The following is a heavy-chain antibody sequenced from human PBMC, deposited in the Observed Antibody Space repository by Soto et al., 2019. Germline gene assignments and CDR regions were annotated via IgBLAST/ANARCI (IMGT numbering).Heavy chain of an antibody. J-gene: IGHJ4*02. Sequence: SGKVCCKASGGPFSSYAISWVRQAPGQGLEWIGGMIPIFGTANYAQKFQGRVTITADKSTSTAYMELSSLRSEDTAVYYCARDLPFAVATSYLRYFAWQGEFDYWGQGTLVTVSS. CDR2: MIPIFGTA. V-gene: IGHV1-69*06. D-gene: IGHD3-9*01. CDR1: GGPFSSYA. CDR3: ARDLPFAVATSYLRYFAWQGEFDY.